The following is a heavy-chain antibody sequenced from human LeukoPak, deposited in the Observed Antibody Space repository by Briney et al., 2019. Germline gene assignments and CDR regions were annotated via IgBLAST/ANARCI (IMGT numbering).Heavy chain of an antibody. CDR1: GGSISSGGYS. V-gene: IGHV4-30-2*01. CDR3: ARVVLWVGESSSFDY. Sequence: SETLSHICAVSGGSISSGGYSCSWIRQPPGKGLEWIGYIYHSGSTYYNPSLKSRVTISVDRSKNQFSLKLSSVTAADTAVYYCARVVLWVGESSSFDYWGQGTLVTVSS. D-gene: IGHD3-10*01. CDR2: IYHSGST. J-gene: IGHJ4*02.